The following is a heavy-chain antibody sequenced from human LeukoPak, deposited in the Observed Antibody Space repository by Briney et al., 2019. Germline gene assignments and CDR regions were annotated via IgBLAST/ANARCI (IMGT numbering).Heavy chain of an antibody. D-gene: IGHD6-13*01. V-gene: IGHV3-30-3*01. CDR3: ARDEVAAAGNAFDI. CDR1: GFTFSSFA. CDR2: ISYDGSNK. J-gene: IGHJ3*02. Sequence: GGSLRLSCAASGFTFSSFAMLWVRQAPGKGLEWVAVISYDGSNKYYADSVKGRFTISRDNSKNTLYLQMNSLRAEDTAVYYCARDEVAAAGNAFDIWGQGTMVTVSS.